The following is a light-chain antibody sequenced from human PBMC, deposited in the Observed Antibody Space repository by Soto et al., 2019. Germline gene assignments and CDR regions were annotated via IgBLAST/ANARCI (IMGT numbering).Light chain of an antibody. Sequence: QSVLTQSPSASASLGASVKLTCTLSNGHSSFAIAWHQQQPEKGPRYLMKLNKDGSHHKGDGIPDRFSGSSSGSEHYLTISSLQSDDEADYYCQTGGTAPLFGGGTKLTVL. V-gene: IGLV4-69*01. J-gene: IGLJ2*01. CDR2: LNKDGSH. CDR1: NGHSSFA. CDR3: QTGGTAPL.